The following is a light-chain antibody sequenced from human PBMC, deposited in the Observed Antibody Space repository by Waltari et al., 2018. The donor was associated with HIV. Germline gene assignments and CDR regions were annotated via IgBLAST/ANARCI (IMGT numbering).Light chain of an antibody. Sequence: SVSESPGKTVTISCTRSSGRIASTYVQWYQQRPGSAPTTVIYEDNQRPSGVPDRFSGSIDSPSNSASLTRSGLKTEAEADYYCQSYDSSNVVFGGGTKLTVL. V-gene: IGLV6-57*03. J-gene: IGLJ2*01. CDR3: QSYDSSNVV. CDR1: SGRIASTY. CDR2: EDN.